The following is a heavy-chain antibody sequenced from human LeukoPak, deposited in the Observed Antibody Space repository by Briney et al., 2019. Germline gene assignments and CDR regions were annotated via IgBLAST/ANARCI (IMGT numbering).Heavy chain of an antibody. Sequence: GGSLRLSCAASGFTFSSYGMHWVRQAPGKGLEWVAVIWYDGSNKYYADSVKGRFTISRDNSKNTLYLQMNSLRAEDTAVYYCARDPGGWLHSDAFDIWGQGTMVTVSS. CDR3: ARDPGGWLHSDAFDI. J-gene: IGHJ3*02. CDR2: IWYDGSNK. CDR1: GFTFSSYG. D-gene: IGHD5-24*01. V-gene: IGHV3-33*01.